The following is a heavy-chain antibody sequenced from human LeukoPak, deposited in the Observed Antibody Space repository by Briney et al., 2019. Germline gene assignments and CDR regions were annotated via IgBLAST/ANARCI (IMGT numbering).Heavy chain of an antibody. Sequence: SETLSLTCTVSGGSISSYYWSWFRQPAGKGLEWIGRIYSSGSANYNPSLKSRVAMSVDPSKNHFSPKMSSVTAADTAVYYCARGNADYGDCFDYWGQGTLVTVSS. D-gene: IGHD4-17*01. J-gene: IGHJ4*02. CDR3: ARGNADYGDCFDY. CDR1: GGSISSYY. CDR2: IYSSGSA. V-gene: IGHV4-4*07.